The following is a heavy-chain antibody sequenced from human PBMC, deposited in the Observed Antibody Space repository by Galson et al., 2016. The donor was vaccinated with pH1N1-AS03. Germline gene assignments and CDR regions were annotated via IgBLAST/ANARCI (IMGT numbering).Heavy chain of an antibody. CDR3: ARGGVFFSGSGSYHN. D-gene: IGHD3-10*01. CDR1: GGSFSGYY. CDR2: IHHSGSPT. V-gene: IGHV4-34*01. Sequence: SETLSLTCAVYGGSFSGYYWSWIRQPPGKGLEWIGEIHHSGSPTNYSPSLKSRVTISVDTSKNQLSLKLSSVTAADTAIYFCARGGVFFSGSGSYHNWGQGTLVTVSS. J-gene: IGHJ4*02.